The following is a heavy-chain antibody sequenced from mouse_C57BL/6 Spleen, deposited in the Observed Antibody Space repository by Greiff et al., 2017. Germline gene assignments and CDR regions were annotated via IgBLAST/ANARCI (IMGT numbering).Heavy chain of an antibody. Sequence: QVQLQQPGAGLVRPGSSVKLSCKASGYTFTSYWMDWVQQRPGQGLEWIGNIYPSGSDTHYTHTFKDKATLTVDKSSSTDYMQLSSLTSEDSAVYYCERWRSDYFDYWGQGTTLTVSS. CDR2: IYPSGSDT. CDR3: ERWRSDYFDY. CDR1: GYTFTSYW. V-gene: IGHV1-61*01. J-gene: IGHJ2*01.